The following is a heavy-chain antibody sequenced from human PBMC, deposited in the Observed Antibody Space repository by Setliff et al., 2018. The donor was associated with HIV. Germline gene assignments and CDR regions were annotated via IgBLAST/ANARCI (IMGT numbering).Heavy chain of an antibody. CDR3: ARRLNYYGSGNYPGAFDI. V-gene: IGHV4-39*07. CDR1: GGSISSYSYF. CDR2: IYRSGSTY. J-gene: IGHJ3*02. D-gene: IGHD3-10*01. Sequence: SETLSLTCTVSGGSISSYSYFWGWVRQPPGKGLEWIGNIYRSGSTYYYNPSLKSRVTMSVDTSKNQFSLKLSSVTAADTAVYYCARRLNYYGSGNYPGAFDIWGQGTMVTVSS.